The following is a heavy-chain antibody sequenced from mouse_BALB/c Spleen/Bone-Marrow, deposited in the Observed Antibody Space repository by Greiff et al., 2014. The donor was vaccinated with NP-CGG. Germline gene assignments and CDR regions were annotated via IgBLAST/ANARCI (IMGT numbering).Heavy chain of an antibody. Sequence: EVKLVESGGGLVKPGGSLKLSCAASGFTFSDFYMYWVRQTPEKRLEWVATISYGGSYIYYPDSVKGRFTISRDDAKNNLFLQMSSLKSEDTAMYYCARDRGVQGYAMDYWGRGTSVTVSS. CDR3: ARDRGVQGYAMDY. D-gene: IGHD2-14*01. CDR2: ISYGGSYI. V-gene: IGHV5-4*02. CDR1: GFTFSDFY. J-gene: IGHJ4*01.